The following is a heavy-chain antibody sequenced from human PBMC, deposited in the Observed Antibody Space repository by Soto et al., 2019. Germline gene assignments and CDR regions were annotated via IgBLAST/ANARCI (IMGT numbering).Heavy chain of an antibody. CDR2: ISSSGSTI. CDR3: ARDGAGEEFYY. J-gene: IGHJ4*02. V-gene: IGHV3-48*03. D-gene: IGHD3-10*01. Sequence: GGSLRLSCAASGFTFSSYEMNWVRQAPGKGLEWVSYISSSGSTICYADSVKGRFTISRDNAKNSLYLQMSSLRAEDTAVYYCARDGAGEEFYYWGQGTLVTVSS. CDR1: GFTFSSYE.